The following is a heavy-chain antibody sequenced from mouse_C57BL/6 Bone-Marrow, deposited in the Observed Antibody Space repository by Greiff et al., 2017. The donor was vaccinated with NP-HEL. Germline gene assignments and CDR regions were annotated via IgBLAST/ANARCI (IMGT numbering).Heavy chain of an antibody. Sequence: VQLQQSGPGLVAPSQSLSISCTVSGFSLTSYGVSWVRQPPGKGLEWLGVIWGDGSTNYHSALISRLCISKDNSKSQVFLKLNSLQTDDTATYYDDKLMGKRGYFDVWGTGTTVTVSS. J-gene: IGHJ1*03. CDR1: GFSLTSYG. D-gene: IGHD1-1*02. CDR2: IWGDGST. CDR3: DKLMGKRGYFDV. V-gene: IGHV2-3*01.